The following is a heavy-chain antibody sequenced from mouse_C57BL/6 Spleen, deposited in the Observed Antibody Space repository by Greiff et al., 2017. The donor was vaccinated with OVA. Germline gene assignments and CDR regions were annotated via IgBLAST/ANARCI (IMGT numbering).Heavy chain of an antibody. V-gene: IGHV1-55*01. J-gene: IGHJ3*01. CDR3: ARRGASYDYVWFAY. Sequence: QVQLQQPGAELVKPGASVKMSCKASGYTFTSYWITWVKQRPGQGLEWIGDIYPGSGSTNYNEKFKSKATLTVDTSSSTAYMQLSSLTSEDSAVYYGARRGASYDYVWFAYWGQGTLVTVSA. CDR2: IYPGSGST. D-gene: IGHD2-4*01. CDR1: GYTFTSYW.